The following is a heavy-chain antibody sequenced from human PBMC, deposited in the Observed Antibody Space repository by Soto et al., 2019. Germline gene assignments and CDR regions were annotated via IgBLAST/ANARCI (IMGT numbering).Heavy chain of an antibody. Sequence: PSETLSLTCTVSGGSISSADYYWSWVRQPPGKGLEWIGYIYYSGSTFFNPSLKSRVTISKDTSRNQFSLRLNSVTAADTAVYYCARAIVVTTGGMDVWGQGTTVTVSS. J-gene: IGHJ6*02. CDR1: GGSISSADYY. D-gene: IGHD5-12*01. CDR2: IYYSGST. CDR3: ARAIVVTTGGMDV. V-gene: IGHV4-30-4*01.